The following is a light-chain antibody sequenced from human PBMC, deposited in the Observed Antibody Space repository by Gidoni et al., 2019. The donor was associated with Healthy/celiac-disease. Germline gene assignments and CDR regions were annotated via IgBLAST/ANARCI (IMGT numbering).Light chain of an antibody. CDR2: GAS. Sequence: EIVLTQSPGTLSLSPGERATLSCRASQSVSSSYLAWYQQKPGQAPRLLIYGASSRATGIPDRFSGSGSGTDFTLTISRLEPEDFAVYYCQQYGSLPAFGRGTRLEIK. CDR1: QSVSSSY. CDR3: QQYGSLPA. V-gene: IGKV3-20*01. J-gene: IGKJ5*01.